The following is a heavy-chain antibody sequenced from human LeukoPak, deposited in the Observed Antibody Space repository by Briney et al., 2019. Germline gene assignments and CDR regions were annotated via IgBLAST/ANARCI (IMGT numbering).Heavy chain of an antibody. CDR1: GYTFSSYG. CDR2: ISAYNGNT. V-gene: IGHV1-18*04. D-gene: IGHD3-9*01. CDR3: ARYMEEGFDGYFDY. Sequence: ASVKVSCRASGYTFSSYGISWVRQAPGQGPEWMGWISAYNGNTKYAQKLQVRVTMTADTSTSTAYMELRSLRSDDTAVYYWARYMEEGFDGYFDYWGQGTLVTVSS. J-gene: IGHJ4*02.